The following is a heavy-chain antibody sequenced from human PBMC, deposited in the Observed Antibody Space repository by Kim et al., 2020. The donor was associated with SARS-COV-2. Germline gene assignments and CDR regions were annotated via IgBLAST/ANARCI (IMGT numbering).Heavy chain of an antibody. V-gene: IGHV4-31*02. D-gene: IGHD3-10*01. Sequence: YTNQHLKSRVTISVDTSKNQFSLKLTSVPAADPAVCYCARAPPEFGFDPWGQGTLVTVSS. CDR3: ARAPPEFGFDP. J-gene: IGHJ5*02.